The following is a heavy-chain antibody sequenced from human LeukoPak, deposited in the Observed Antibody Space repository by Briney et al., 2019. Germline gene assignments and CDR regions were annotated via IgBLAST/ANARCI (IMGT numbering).Heavy chain of an antibody. Sequence: PSETLSLTCAVYGGSFSGYYWSWIRQPPGKGLEWIGEINHSGSTNYNPSLKSRVTISVDTSKNQFSLKLSSVTAADTAVYYCARDHGYSSSWYGFGNWFDPWGQGTLVTVSS. CDR1: GGSFSGYY. CDR3: ARDHGYSSSWYGFGNWFDP. CDR2: INHSGST. V-gene: IGHV4-34*01. J-gene: IGHJ5*02. D-gene: IGHD6-13*01.